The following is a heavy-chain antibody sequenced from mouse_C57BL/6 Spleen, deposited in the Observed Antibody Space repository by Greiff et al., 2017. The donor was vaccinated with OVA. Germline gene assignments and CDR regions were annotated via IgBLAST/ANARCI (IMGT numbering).Heavy chain of an antibody. CDR2: INPSTGGT. D-gene: IGHD2-4*01. J-gene: IGHJ4*01. CDR3: ARGDYDGDYYAMDY. Sequence: EVQLQQSGPELVKPGASVKISCKASGYSFPGYYMNWVKQSPEKSLEWIGEINPSTGGTTYNQKFKAKATLTVDKSSSTAYMQLKSLTSEDSAVYYCARGDYDGDYYAMDYWGQGTSVTVSS. CDR1: GYSFPGYY. V-gene: IGHV1-42*01.